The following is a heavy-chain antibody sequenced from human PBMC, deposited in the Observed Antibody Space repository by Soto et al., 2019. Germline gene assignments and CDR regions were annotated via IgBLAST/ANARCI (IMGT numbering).Heavy chain of an antibody. CDR2: INSDGSST. D-gene: IGHD2-21*02. V-gene: IGHV3-74*01. CDR3: ARAFTVTAPDY. Sequence: EVQLVESGGGLVQPGGSLRLSCAAPGFTFSSYWMHWVRQAPGKGLVWVSRINSDGSSTSYADSVKGRFTISRDNAKNTLYLQVNSLRAEDTAVYYCARAFTVTAPDYWGQGTLVTVSS. J-gene: IGHJ4*02. CDR1: GFTFSSYW.